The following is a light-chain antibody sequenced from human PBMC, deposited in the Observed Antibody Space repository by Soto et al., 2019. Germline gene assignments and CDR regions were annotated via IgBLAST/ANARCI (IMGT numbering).Light chain of an antibody. V-gene: IGKV1-5*03. CDR3: YAVSVFPPKR. Sequence: INITASPATRFSSLKNRVTVTCRASQTISSWLAGDQRKPGKAPKLLIYKASTLKSGVPSRFSGSGSGTEFTLTISFFQPDDYAIRDRYAVSVFPPKRFGEG. CDR2: KAS. CDR1: QTISSW. J-gene: IGKJ4*01.